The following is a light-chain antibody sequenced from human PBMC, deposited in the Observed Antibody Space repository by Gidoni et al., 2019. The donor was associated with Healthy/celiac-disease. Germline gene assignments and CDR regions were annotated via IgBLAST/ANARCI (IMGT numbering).Light chain of an antibody. CDR2: DAS. J-gene: IGKJ2*04. CDR1: QDISNY. CDR3: QQYDNLPRS. Sequence: DSQMTQSPPSLSASVGDRVTITCQASQDISNYLNWYQQKPGKAPKLLIYDASNLETGVPSRFSGSGSGTDFTFTISSLQPEDIATYYCQQYDNLPRSFGQGTKLEIK. V-gene: IGKV1-33*01.